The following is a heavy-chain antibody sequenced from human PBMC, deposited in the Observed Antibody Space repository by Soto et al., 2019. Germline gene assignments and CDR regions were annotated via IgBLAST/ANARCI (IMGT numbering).Heavy chain of an antibody. CDR3: ANSEDLRFTFFGVKYYGMDV. J-gene: IGHJ6*02. V-gene: IGHV3-23*01. CDR2: ISGSGDST. CDR1: GFTFRSYA. Sequence: GGSLRLSCAASGFTFRSYAMSWVRQAPGKGLEWVSVISGSGDSTDYADSVKGRFTISRDNSKNTLYLHTNSLRAEDTAVYYSANSEDLRFTFFGVKYYGMDVWGQGTTVTVSS. D-gene: IGHD3-3*01.